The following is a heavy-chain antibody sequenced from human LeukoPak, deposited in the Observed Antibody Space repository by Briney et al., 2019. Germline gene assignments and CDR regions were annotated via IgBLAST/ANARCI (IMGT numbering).Heavy chain of an antibody. Sequence: GGSLRLSCAASGFTFSSYVMTWVRQPPGKGLEWVSSLSGGGGVAYYADSVKGRFTISRDNSKNTLFPQMNSLRAEDTAVYYCAKDSRVVTDTPGDHWGQGTLVTVSS. V-gene: IGHV3-23*01. D-gene: IGHD4-23*01. CDR1: GFTFSSYV. CDR2: LSGGGGVA. CDR3: AKDSRVVTDTPGDH. J-gene: IGHJ4*02.